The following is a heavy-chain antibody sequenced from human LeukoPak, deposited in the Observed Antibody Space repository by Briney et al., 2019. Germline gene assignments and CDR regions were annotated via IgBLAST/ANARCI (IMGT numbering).Heavy chain of an antibody. D-gene: IGHD6-13*01. CDR3: ARARTLRAAAGTLDY. J-gene: IGHJ4*02. V-gene: IGHV4-34*01. Sequence: PSGTLSLTCAVYGGSFSGYYWSWIRQPPGKGLEWIGEINHSGSTNYNPSLKSRVTISVDTSKNQFSLKLSSVTAADTAVYYCARARTLRAAAGTLDYWGQGTLVTVSS. CDR2: INHSGST. CDR1: GGSFSGYY.